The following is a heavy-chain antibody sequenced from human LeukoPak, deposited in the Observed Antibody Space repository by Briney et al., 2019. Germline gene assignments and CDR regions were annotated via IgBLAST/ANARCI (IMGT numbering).Heavy chain of an antibody. CDR3: AREGYSYGYYYYYMDV. J-gene: IGHJ6*03. D-gene: IGHD5-18*01. V-gene: IGHV4-59*12. Sequence: PSETLSLTCTVSGGSISSYYWSWIRQPPGKGLEWIGYIYYSGSTNYNPSLKSRVTISVDTSKNQFSLKLSSVTAADTVVYYCAREGYSYGYYYYYMDVWGKGTTVTISS. CDR2: IYYSGST. CDR1: GGSISSYY.